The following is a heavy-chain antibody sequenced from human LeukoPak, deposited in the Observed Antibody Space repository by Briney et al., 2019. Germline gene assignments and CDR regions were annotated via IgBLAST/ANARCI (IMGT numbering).Heavy chain of an antibody. V-gene: IGHV3-30-3*01. CDR1: GFTFSSYW. CDR3: ARDLFSFDY. D-gene: IGHD2-21*01. CDR2: ISYDGSNK. Sequence: GGSLRLSCEASGFTFSSYWMHWVRQAPGKGLEWVAVISYDGSNKYYADSVKGRFTISRDNSKNTLYLQMNSLRAEDTAVYYCARDLFSFDYWGQGTLVTVSS. J-gene: IGHJ4*02.